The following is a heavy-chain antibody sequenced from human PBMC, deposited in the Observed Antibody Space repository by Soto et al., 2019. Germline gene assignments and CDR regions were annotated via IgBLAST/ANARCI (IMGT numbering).Heavy chain of an antibody. CDR2: IIPMLDVA. Sequence: QVQLVQSGAEVKKPGSSVKVSCKASGGTFSSYGINWVRQAPGQGLEWMGRIIPMLDVANYAQNFQGRVKITADRSTSTDYMELSSLGSEDTAVYFCARGVVVVIAAGYYYHAMDAWGQGTTVTVSS. J-gene: IGHJ6*02. CDR1: GGTFSSYG. D-gene: IGHD2-15*01. V-gene: IGHV1-69*02. CDR3: ARGVVVVIAAGYYYHAMDA.